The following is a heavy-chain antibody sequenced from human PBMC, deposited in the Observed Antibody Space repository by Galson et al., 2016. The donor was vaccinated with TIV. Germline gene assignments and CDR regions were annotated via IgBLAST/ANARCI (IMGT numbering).Heavy chain of an antibody. CDR1: GFSLSRSRMC. J-gene: IGHJ6*02. Sequence: PALVKPTQTLTLTCTFSGFSLSRSRMCVTWTRQPPGKALEWLARIDGDDDTYYNNFLATRLFITKDTSRNQVVLTLTNLDPADTATYYCARASSDYIYNYGRDVWGQGTTVAVS. CDR2: IDGDDDT. D-gene: IGHD4-11*01. V-gene: IGHV2-70*11. CDR3: ARASSDYIYNYGRDV.